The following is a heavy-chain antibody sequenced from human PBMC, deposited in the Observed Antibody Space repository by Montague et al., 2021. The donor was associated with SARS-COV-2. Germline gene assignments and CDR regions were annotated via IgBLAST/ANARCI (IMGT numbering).Heavy chain of an antibody. CDR3: ASQPIPVTGSGEFDY. V-gene: IGHV4-39*01. CDR1: SSYG. D-gene: IGHD6-19*01. J-gene: IGHJ4*02. CDR2: IFYSGST. Sequence: SSYGMYWVRQPPGKGLEWIGSIFYSGSTYYNSSLKSRVSISVDTSKNQFSLRLRSVTAADTAVYYCASQPIPVTGSGEFDYWGQGTLVTVSS.